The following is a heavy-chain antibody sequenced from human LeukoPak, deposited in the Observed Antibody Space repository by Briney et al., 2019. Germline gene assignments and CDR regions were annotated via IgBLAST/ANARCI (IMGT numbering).Heavy chain of an antibody. CDR2: INTNTGNP. V-gene: IGHV7-4-1*02. D-gene: IGHD3-3*01. CDR1: GYTFTSYA. Sequence: ASVKVSCQASGYTFTSYAMNWLRQAPGQGLEWMGWINTNTGNPTYAQGFTGRFVFSLYTSVSTAYLQISSLKAEDTAVYYCARGDFWSGRDYYYYYMDVWGKGTTVTVSS. CDR3: ARGDFWSGRDYYYYYMDV. J-gene: IGHJ6*03.